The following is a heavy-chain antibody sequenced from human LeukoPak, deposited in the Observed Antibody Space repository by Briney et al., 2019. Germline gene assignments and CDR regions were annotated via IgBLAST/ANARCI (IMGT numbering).Heavy chain of an antibody. Sequence: GGSLRLSCVASGFTFSSYAMHWVRQTPGKGLEYVSGINSNGGSTHYANSVKGRFTISRDNSKHTLYLQMGSLRTEDTAVYYCAREGVSGSYLGYWGQGTLVSVSS. CDR3: AREGVSGSYLGY. CDR1: GFTFSSYA. J-gene: IGHJ4*02. V-gene: IGHV3-64*01. D-gene: IGHD1-26*01. CDR2: INSNGGST.